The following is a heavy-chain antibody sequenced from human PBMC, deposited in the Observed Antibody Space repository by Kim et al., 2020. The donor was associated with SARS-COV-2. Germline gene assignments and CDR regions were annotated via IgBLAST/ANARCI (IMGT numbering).Heavy chain of an antibody. CDR2: IIPIFGTA. Sequence: SVKVSCKASGGTFSSYAISWVRQAPGQGLEWMGGIIPIFGTANYAQKFQGRLTITADESTSTAYMELSSLRSEDTAVYYCAMTPPWATVTYNWFDPWSQRTLVTVSS. CDR1: GGTFSSYA. CDR3: AMTPPWATVTYNWFDP. V-gene: IGHV1-69*13. D-gene: IGHD4-17*01. J-gene: IGHJ5*02.